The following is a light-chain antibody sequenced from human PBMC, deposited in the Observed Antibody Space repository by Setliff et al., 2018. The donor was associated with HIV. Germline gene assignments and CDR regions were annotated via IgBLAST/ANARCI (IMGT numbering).Light chain of an antibody. J-gene: IGLJ1*01. CDR3: CSYAGSSTYV. CDR2: DVS. Sequence: QSALAQPASVSGSPGQSITISCTGTSSDVGVYNYVSWYLQHPDKAPKLMIYDVSRRPSGVSNRFSGSKSGNTASLTISGLQAEDEADYYCCSYAGSSTYVFGTGTKVTV. V-gene: IGLV2-23*02. CDR1: SSDVGVYNY.